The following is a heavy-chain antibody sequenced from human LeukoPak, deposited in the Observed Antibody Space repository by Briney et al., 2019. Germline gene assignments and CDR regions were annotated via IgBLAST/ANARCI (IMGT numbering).Heavy chain of an antibody. CDR2: ISSSGSTM. J-gene: IGHJ4*02. CDR3: ARVRWELRAFDY. D-gene: IGHD1-26*01. CDR1: GFTFSDYY. V-gene: IGHV3-11*04. Sequence: GGSLRLSCAASGFTFSDYYMSWIRQAPGKGLEWVSYISSSGSTMYYADSVKGRFTISRDNAKNSLYLQMNSLRAEDTAVYYCARVRWELRAFDYWGQGTLVTVSS.